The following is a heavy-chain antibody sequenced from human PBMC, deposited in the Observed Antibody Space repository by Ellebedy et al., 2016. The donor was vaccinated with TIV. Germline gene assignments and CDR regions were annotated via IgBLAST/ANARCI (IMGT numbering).Heavy chain of an antibody. CDR3: ASGMVVSMTGRSDY. CDR1: GITFSRYW. D-gene: IGHD2-8*02. J-gene: IGHJ4*02. V-gene: IGHV3-74*01. CDR2: IDNDGTRT. Sequence: GESLKISXAASGITFSRYWMHWVRQVPGKGLVWVSRIDNDGTRTDYADSVKGRFTISRDNAKSTLYLQMNSLRAEDSALYYCASGMVVSMTGRSDYWGQGTLVTV.